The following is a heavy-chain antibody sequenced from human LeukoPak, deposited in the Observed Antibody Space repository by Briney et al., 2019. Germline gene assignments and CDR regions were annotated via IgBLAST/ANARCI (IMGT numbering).Heavy chain of an antibody. CDR3: ARGGGDY. D-gene: IGHD5-12*01. CDR2: IKLDGSEE. J-gene: IGHJ4*02. Sequence: PGGSLRLSCAASGFTFSSYWMNWVRQAPGKGLEWVANIKLDGSEEYYVDSVKGRFSISRDNAEKSLYLQMNSLRAEETAVYYCARGGGDYWGRGTPVTVSS. CDR1: GFTFSSYW. V-gene: IGHV3-7*01.